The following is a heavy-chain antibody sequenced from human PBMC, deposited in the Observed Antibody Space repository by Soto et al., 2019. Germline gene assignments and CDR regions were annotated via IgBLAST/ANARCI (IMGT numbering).Heavy chain of an antibody. CDR2: INHSGST. Sequence: SETLSLTCAVYGGSFSNYYWSWIRQPPGKGLECIGEINHSGSTNYNPSLKSRVTISVDTSKNQFSLNLSSVTAADTAVYYCARSRRQQLVRRNWFDSWGQGTLVTVSS. CDR1: GGSFSNYY. V-gene: IGHV4-34*01. D-gene: IGHD6-13*01. CDR3: ARSRRQQLVRRNWFDS. J-gene: IGHJ5*01.